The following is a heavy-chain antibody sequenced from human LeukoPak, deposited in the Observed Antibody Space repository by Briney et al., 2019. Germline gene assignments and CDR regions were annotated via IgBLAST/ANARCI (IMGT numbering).Heavy chain of an antibody. Sequence: GGSLRLSCAASGFAFSSYEMNCVRQAPGKGLEWVSYISSSGSTIYYADSVKGRFTISRDNAKNSLYLQMSSLRAEDTAVYYCARDSNWNELFDYWGPGTLVTVSS. V-gene: IGHV3-48*03. D-gene: IGHD1-1*01. J-gene: IGHJ4*02. CDR3: ARDSNWNELFDY. CDR1: GFAFSSYE. CDR2: ISSSGSTI.